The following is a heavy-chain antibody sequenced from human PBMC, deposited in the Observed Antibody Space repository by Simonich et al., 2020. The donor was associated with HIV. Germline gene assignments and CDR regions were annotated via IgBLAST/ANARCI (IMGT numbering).Heavy chain of an antibody. CDR2: INVGNGNT. J-gene: IGHJ3*01. V-gene: IGHV1-3*01. CDR3: ARVAVHYGDSVDAFDF. D-gene: IGHD4-17*01. Sequence: QVQLVQSGAEVKKPGASVKVSCKVFGHTLTELSMHWVRQVPGKGLEWMGWINVGNGNTKYSQKSQRRVTMTRDSSASTAYMELSSLRSEDTAVYYWARVAVHYGDSVDAFDFWGQGTMVTVSS. CDR1: GHTLTELS.